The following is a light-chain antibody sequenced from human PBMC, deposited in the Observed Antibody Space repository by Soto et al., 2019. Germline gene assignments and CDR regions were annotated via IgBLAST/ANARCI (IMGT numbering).Light chain of an antibody. J-gene: IGKJ4*01. V-gene: IGKV2-28*01. CDR1: QSLLHSNGYNY. CDR2: WGS. Sequence: DIVMTQSPFSLPVTPGEPASISCRSSQSLLHSNGYNYLEWYLQKPGQAPHLLIYWGSNRASGGPDRFSGSGSGTDFTLKISRVEAEDVGVYYCMQGLQAPLTVGEGTKVEIK. CDR3: MQGLQAPLT.